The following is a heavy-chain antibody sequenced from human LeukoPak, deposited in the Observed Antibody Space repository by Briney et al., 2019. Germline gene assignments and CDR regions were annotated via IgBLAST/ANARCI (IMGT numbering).Heavy chain of an antibody. CDR1: GYTFTGHF. CDR2: INPESGGT. D-gene: IGHD2-21*01. Sequence: GASVKVSCKASGYTFTGHFIHWVRQAPGQGLEWMGWINPESGGTRYTQKFEGRITMTRDTSISAVYMELSRLRSDDTAIYYCARDVVGGIADPMEYMDVWGKGTTVIVSS. J-gene: IGHJ6*04. CDR3: ARDVVGGIADPMEYMDV. V-gene: IGHV1-2*02.